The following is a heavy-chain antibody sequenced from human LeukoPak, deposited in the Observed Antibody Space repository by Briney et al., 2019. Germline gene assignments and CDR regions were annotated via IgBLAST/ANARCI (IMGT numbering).Heavy chain of an antibody. CDR3: AREEKNLRPLDY. J-gene: IGHJ4*02. V-gene: IGHV4-34*01. CDR1: GGSFSGYY. Sequence: PSETLSLTCAVYGGSFSGYYWSWIRQPPGKGLEWIGEINHSGSTNYNPSLKSRVTISVDTSKNQFSLKLSSVTAADTAVYYCAREEKNLRPLDYWGRGTLVTVSS. CDR2: INHSGST. D-gene: IGHD1-14*01.